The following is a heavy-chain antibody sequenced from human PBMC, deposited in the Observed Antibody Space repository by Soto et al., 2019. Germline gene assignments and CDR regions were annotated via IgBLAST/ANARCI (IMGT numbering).Heavy chain of an antibody. D-gene: IGHD2-2*01. CDR1: GFTFSTYA. Sequence: EVQLLESGGGLVQPGGSLRLSCTASGFTFSTYAMSWVRQAPGKGLEWVSTISDSGSTYYADSVKGRFTISRDNSKNTLYLEMNSLRAEDTAVYYCAKDKGGRYCSRTSCLYAFDYWGQGTLVTGSS. J-gene: IGHJ4*02. V-gene: IGHV3-23*01. CDR3: AKDKGGRYCSRTSCLYAFDY. CDR2: ISDSGST.